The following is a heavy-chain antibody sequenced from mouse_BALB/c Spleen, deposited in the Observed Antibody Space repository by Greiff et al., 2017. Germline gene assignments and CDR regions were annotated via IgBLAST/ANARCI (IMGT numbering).Heavy chain of an antibody. J-gene: IGHJ2*01. CDR2: ILPGSGST. Sequence: VQLQQSGAELMKPGASVKISCKDTGYTFSSYWIEWVKQRPGHGLEWIGEILPGSGSTNYNEKFKGKATFTADTSSNTAYMQLSSLTSEDSAVYYCASPFYGSSTSYFDYWGQGTTLTVSS. V-gene: IGHV1-9*01. CDR3: ASPFYGSSTSYFDY. CDR1: GYTFSSYW. D-gene: IGHD1-1*01.